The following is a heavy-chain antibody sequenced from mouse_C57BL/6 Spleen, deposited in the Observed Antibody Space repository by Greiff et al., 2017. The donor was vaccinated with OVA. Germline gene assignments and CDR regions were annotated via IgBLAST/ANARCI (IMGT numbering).Heavy chain of an antibody. J-gene: IGHJ4*01. Sequence: VQLQQSGAELVKPGASVKLSCKASGYTFTSYWMHWVKQRPGQGLEWIGMIHPNSGSTNYNEKFKSKATLSVDKASSTDYMQLSSLTSEDSAVYYCARWGLYYAMGYWGPGTSVTVSS. CDR3: ARWGLYYAMGY. CDR2: IHPNSGST. D-gene: IGHD3-1*01. V-gene: IGHV1-64*01. CDR1: GYTFTSYW.